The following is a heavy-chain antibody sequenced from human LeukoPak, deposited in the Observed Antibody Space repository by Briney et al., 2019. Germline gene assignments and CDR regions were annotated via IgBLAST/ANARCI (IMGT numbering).Heavy chain of an antibody. J-gene: IGHJ4*02. D-gene: IGHD3-3*01. V-gene: IGHV4-34*01. CDR1: GGSFSNYY. CDR2: IDHSGNT. Sequence: PSETLSLTCAVFGGSFSNYYLHWIRQPPGKGLEWIGEIDHSGNTKYNPSLKNRLTISVDTSKNQFSLKLSSVTAADTAVYYCARQRFLEWYFDYWGQGTLVTVSS. CDR3: ARQRFLEWYFDY.